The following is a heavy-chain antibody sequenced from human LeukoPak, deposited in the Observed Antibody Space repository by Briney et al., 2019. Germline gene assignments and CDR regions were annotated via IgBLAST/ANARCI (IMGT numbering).Heavy chain of an antibody. V-gene: IGHV6-1*01. D-gene: IGHD5-18*01. CDR3: ARVPYNYGQRGYYYYGMDV. CDR2: TYYRSRWYN. J-gene: IGHJ6*02. CDR1: GDSVSSNSAA. Sequence: SQTLSLTCAISGDSVSSNSAAWNWIRQSPSRGLEWLGRTYYRSRWYNDYAVSVKSRITINPDTSKNQYSLQLNSVTPEDTAVYYCARVPYNYGQRGYYYYGMDVWGQGTTVTVSS.